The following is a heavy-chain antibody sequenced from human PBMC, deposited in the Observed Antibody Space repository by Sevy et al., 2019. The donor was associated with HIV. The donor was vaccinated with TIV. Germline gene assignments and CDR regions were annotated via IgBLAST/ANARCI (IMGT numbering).Heavy chain of an antibody. Sequence: GGCLRLSCAASGFTFSSYSMNWVRQAPGKGLEWVSSISSSSSYIYYADSVKGRFTISRDNAKNSLYLQMNSLRAEDTAVYYCARDPMSYYYDSSGYFDYWGQGTLVTVSS. CDR1: GFTFSSYS. CDR3: ARDPMSYYYDSSGYFDY. V-gene: IGHV3-21*01. J-gene: IGHJ4*02. CDR2: ISSSSSYI. D-gene: IGHD3-22*01.